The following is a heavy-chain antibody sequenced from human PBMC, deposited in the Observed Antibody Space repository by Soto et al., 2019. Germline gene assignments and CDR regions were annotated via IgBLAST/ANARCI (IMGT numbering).Heavy chain of an antibody. CDR3: AYVPAAYASNWFDP. J-gene: IGHJ5*02. CDR2: IDPSDSYT. Sequence: LGESLKISCKGSGYSFTSYWISWVRQMPGKGLEWMGRIDPSDSYTNYSPSFQGHVTISADKSISTAYLQWSSLKASDTAMYYCAYVPAAYASNWFDPWGQGTQVTVSS. D-gene: IGHD2-2*01. V-gene: IGHV5-10-1*01. CDR1: GYSFTSYW.